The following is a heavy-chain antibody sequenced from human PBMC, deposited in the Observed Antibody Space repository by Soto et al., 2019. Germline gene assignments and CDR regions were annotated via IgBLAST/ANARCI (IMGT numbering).Heavy chain of an antibody. J-gene: IGHJ6*03. V-gene: IGHV4-39*01. CDR1: GGSISSSSYY. D-gene: IGHD5-12*01. Sequence: SETLSLTCTVSGGSISSSSYYWGWIRQSPGKGLEWIGSFYYSGSTYYSPSLKSRVTISGDTSKKQISLRLSSVTAADTALYYCARISVASKYMDVWGKGNTVTVSS. CDR2: FYYSGST. CDR3: ARISVASKYMDV.